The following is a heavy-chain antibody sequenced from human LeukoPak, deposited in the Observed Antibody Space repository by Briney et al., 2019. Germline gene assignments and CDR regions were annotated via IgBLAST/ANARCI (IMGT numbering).Heavy chain of an antibody. J-gene: IGHJ4*02. V-gene: IGHV1-69*13. D-gene: IGHD3-10*01. CDR2: IIPIFGTA. Sequence: SVKVSCKASGGTFSSYAISWVRQAPGQGLEWMGGIIPIFGTANYAQKFQGRVTITADESTSTAYMELSSLRAEDTAIYYCANWKSGSATYFDDWGQGTLVTVSS. CDR1: GGTFSSYA. CDR3: ANWKSGSATYFDD.